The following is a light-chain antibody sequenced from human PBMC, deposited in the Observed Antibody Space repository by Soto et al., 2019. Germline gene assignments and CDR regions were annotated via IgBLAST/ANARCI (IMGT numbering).Light chain of an antibody. V-gene: IGKV3-15*01. CDR1: QSVSGN. CDR2: GAS. J-gene: IGKJ1*01. CDR3: QQYNNWPRE. Sequence: EIVMTQSPATLSVTPGERATLSCRASQSVSGNLAWYQQKPGQAPRLLIYGASTRATGIPARFSGSGSGTEFTLTISSLQSEDFAVYYCQQYNNWPREFGQGTKVEIK.